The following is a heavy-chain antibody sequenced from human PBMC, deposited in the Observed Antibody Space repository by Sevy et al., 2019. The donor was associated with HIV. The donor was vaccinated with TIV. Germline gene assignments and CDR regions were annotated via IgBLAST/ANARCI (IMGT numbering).Heavy chain of an antibody. Sequence: SETLSLTCGVYGGSFSDYSWSWIRQTPGKGLEWIGEINLSGNTNYNPSLKSRVTISIDTSKNQFSRKLSSVTAADTAVYYCARWRGTRITMMVVVVTGYFDYWGQGTLVTVSS. CDR1: GGSFSDYS. CDR2: INLSGNT. J-gene: IGHJ4*02. CDR3: ARWRGTRITMMVVVVTGYFDY. D-gene: IGHD3-22*01. V-gene: IGHV4-34*01.